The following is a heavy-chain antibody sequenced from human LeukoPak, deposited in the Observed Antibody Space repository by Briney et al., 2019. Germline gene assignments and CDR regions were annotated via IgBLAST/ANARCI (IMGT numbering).Heavy chain of an antibody. Sequence: PGGSLRLSCAASGFTFSSYAMSWVRQAPGKGLEWVSAISGSGGSTYYADSAKGRFTISRDNSKNTLYLQMNSLRAEDTAVYYCAKYYNDPPWLLNYWGQGTLVTVSS. CDR2: ISGSGGST. V-gene: IGHV3-23*01. J-gene: IGHJ4*02. D-gene: IGHD3-10*01. CDR1: GFTFSSYA. CDR3: AKYYNDPPWLLNY.